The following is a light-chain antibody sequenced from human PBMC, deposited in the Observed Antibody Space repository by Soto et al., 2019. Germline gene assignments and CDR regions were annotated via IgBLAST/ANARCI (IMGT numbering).Light chain of an antibody. V-gene: IGLV2-23*02. CDR1: SSDVGSYNL. J-gene: IGLJ1*01. CDR2: EVS. Sequence: QSALTQPASVSGSPGQSITISCTGTSSDVGSYNLVSWYQQHPGKAPKLMIYEVSKRPSGVSNRFSGSKSANTASLTISGLQADDEADYYCCSYGGRSTYVFVTWTKVTVL. CDR3: CSYGGRSTYV.